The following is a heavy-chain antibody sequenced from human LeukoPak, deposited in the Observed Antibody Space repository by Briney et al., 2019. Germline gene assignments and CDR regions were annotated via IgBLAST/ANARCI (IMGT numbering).Heavy chain of an antibody. Sequence: QPGGSLRLSCAASAFTFSTYWMSWVRQAPGKGLEWVANINQDGSERYYVDSVKGRFTISRDNARNSVYLQMNSLRAEDTAVYYCARSCSSGLYLYFDYWGQGTLVTVSS. CDR1: AFTFSTYW. V-gene: IGHV3-7*05. CDR3: ARSCSSGLYLYFDY. D-gene: IGHD6-19*01. CDR2: INQDGSER. J-gene: IGHJ4*02.